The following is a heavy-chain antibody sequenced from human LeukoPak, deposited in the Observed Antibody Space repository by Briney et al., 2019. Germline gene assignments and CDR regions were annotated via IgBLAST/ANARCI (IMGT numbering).Heavy chain of an antibody. CDR1: GFTFSSYW. Sequence: GGSLRLSCAASGFTFSSYWMSWVRQAPGKGLEWVANIKQDGSEKYYVDSVKGRFTISRDNAKNSLYLQMNSLRAEDTAVYYCARGLTRDYYYYMDVWGEGTTVTVSS. D-gene: IGHD2-21*01. V-gene: IGHV3-7*01. J-gene: IGHJ6*03. CDR3: ARGLTRDYYYYMDV. CDR2: IKQDGSEK.